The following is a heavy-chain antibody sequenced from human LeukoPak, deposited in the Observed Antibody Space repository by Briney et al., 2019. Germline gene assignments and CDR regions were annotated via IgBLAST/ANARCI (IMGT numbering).Heavy chain of an antibody. CDR3: ARAMVRGVKAYYYYGMDV. J-gene: IGHJ6*02. CDR1: GFTFSSYS. CDR2: ISGSGGST. V-gene: IGHV3-21*04. Sequence: PGGSLRLSCVASGFTFSSYSMNWVRQAPGKGLEWVSVISGSGGSTYYADSVKGRFTISRDNAKNSLYLQMNSLRAEDTAVYYCARAMVRGVKAYYYYGMDVWGQGTTVTVSS. D-gene: IGHD3-10*01.